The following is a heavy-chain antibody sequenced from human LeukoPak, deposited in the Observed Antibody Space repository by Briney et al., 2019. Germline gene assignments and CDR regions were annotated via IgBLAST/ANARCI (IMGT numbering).Heavy chain of an antibody. CDR2: ISYDGSNK. D-gene: IGHD2-15*01. CDR3: ARDDCSGESCYRPWFDP. J-gene: IGHJ5*02. Sequence: GGSLRLSCAASGFTFSSYAMNWVRQAPGKGLEWVALISYDGSNKNYADSVKGRFTISRDNSKNTLYLQMNSLRPEDTAIYYCARDDCSGESCYRPWFDPWGQGTLVTVSS. CDR1: GFTFSSYA. V-gene: IGHV3-30-3*01.